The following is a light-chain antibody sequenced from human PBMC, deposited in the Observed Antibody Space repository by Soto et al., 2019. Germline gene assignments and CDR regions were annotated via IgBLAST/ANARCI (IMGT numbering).Light chain of an antibody. Sequence: DIVMTQSPDSLAVSLGERATINCKSSQSLLHSTNNKNSLAWYQQRPGLPPKLLIYWASTRDSGVPDRFSGSGSGTNFTLTISSLQAEDVAFYYCQQYYNSPFTFGPGTKVDF. CDR1: QSLLHSTNNKNS. CDR3: QQYYNSPFT. V-gene: IGKV4-1*01. CDR2: WAS. J-gene: IGKJ3*01.